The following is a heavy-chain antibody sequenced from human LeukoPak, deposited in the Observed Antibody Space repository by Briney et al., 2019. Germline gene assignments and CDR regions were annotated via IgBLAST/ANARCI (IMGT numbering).Heavy chain of an antibody. CDR3: ARGSYYYNRSGYSNWFDP. CDR1: GYTFTSYG. V-gene: IGHV1-18*01. J-gene: IGHJ5*02. CDR2: ISAYNGNT. Sequence: ASVKVSCKASGYTFTSYGISWVRQAPGQGLEWMGWISAYNGNTNYAQKLQGRVTMTTDTSTSTAYMELRSLRSDDTAVYYCARGSYYYNRSGYSNWFDPWGQGTLVTVSS. D-gene: IGHD3-22*01.